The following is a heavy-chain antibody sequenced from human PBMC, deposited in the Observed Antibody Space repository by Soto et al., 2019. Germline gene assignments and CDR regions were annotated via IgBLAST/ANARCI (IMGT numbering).Heavy chain of an antibody. J-gene: IGHJ6*02. Sequence: QVPLVQSGAEVKKPGSSVKVSCKASGGTFSSYAISWVRQAPGQGLEWMGGIIPIFGTANYAQKFQGRVTITADKSTSTAYMELSSLRSEDTAVYYCARDHRHVVVVAAIYYGMDVWGQGTTVTVSS. CDR3: ARDHRHVVVVAAIYYGMDV. D-gene: IGHD2-15*01. CDR1: GGTFSSYA. CDR2: IIPIFGTA. V-gene: IGHV1-69*06.